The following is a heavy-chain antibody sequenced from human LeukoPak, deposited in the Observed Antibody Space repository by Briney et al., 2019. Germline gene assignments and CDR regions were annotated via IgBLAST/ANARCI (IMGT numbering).Heavy chain of an antibody. CDR2: ISSSSRHI. CDR3: ARGPPSAYCGGDCYWYFDL. D-gene: IGHD2-21*02. V-gene: IGHV3-21*01. Sequence: GGSLRLSCAASGFTFSSYSMNWVRQAPGKGLEWVSSISSSSRHIYYADSVKGRFTISRDNAKNSLYLQMNSLRAEDTAVYYCARGPPSAYCGGDCYWYFDLWGRGTLVTVSS. J-gene: IGHJ2*01. CDR1: GFTFSSYS.